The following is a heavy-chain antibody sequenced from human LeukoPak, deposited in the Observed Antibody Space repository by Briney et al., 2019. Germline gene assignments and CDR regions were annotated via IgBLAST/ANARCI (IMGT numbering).Heavy chain of an antibody. CDR1: GGSISSGSYY. CDR3: ARDGIAAGGRGFDH. J-gene: IGHJ4*02. Sequence: PSETLSLTCTVSGGSISSGSYYWSWIRQPAGKGLEWIGRIYTSGSTNYNPSLKSRVTISVDKPKNQFSLELNFVTAADTAVYYCARDGIAAGGRGFDHWGQGTPVTVSS. D-gene: IGHD6-13*01. CDR2: IYTSGST. V-gene: IGHV4-61*02.